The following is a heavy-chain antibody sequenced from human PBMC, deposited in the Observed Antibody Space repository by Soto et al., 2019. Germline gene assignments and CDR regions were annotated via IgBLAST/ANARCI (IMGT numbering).Heavy chain of an antibody. CDR2: GYYSGST. CDR1: GGSISSYY. V-gene: IGHV4-59*01. CDR3: AYVGGTTTGDYYFDL. J-gene: IGHJ4*02. Sequence: SETLSLTCTVSGGSISSYYWSWIRQPPGKALEWIGYGYYSGSTSYNPSLRSRVTISVDTSKNQFSLKLSSVTATDTALYYCAYVGGTTTGDYYFDLWGQGTPVTVSS. D-gene: IGHD1-26*01.